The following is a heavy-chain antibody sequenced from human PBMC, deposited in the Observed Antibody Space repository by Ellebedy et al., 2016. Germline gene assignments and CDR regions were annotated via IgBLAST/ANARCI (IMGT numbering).Heavy chain of an antibody. Sequence: GGSLRLSXAASGFSFSTYAVSWVRQAPGKGLEWVSSISGSEGSTDYADSVKGRFTISRDNAQNSLYLQMNSLRAEDTAVFYCVRSGESSYYFDYWGQGILVTVSS. CDR1: GFSFSTYA. D-gene: IGHD3-10*01. CDR2: ISGSEGST. V-gene: IGHV3-23*01. J-gene: IGHJ4*02. CDR3: VRSGESSYYFDY.